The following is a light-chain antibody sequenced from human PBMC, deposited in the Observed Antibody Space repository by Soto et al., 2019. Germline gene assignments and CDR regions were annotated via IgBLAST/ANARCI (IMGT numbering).Light chain of an antibody. CDR3: CSYVYSNSGV. CDR2: EGN. V-gene: IGLV2-23*01. J-gene: IGLJ3*02. CDR1: SSDVLSYDA. Sequence: QSALTQPASVSGSPGQSITISCTGASSDVLSYDAVSWYQHQPGKAPKLMIDEGNKRPSGVSNRFSGTRSGNMASLTISGRQAEDEADYYCCSYVYSNSGVVGGGTKLTVL.